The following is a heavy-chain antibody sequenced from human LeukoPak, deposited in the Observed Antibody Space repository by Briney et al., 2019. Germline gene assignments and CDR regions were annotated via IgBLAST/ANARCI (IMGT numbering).Heavy chain of an antibody. CDR3: AGDPLNYYGSGSYPFDY. J-gene: IGHJ4*02. V-gene: IGHV1-46*01. Sequence: ASVKLSCKACGYTFTSYYMHWVRQAPGQGLEWMGIINPSGGSTSYAQKFQGRVTMTRDTSTSTVYMELSSLRSEDTAVYYCAGDPLNYYGSGSYPFDYWGQGTLVTVSS. D-gene: IGHD3-10*01. CDR2: INPSGGST. CDR1: GYTFTSYY.